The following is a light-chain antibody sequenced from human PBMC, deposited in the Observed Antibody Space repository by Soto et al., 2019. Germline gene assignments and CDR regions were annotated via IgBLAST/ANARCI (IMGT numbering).Light chain of an antibody. CDR2: WAS. CDR1: QSVLYSSNNKNY. V-gene: IGKV4-1*01. CDR3: QQYYSTPGFT. J-gene: IGKJ3*01. Sequence: DIVMTQSPDSLAVSLGERATINCKSGQSVLYSSNNKNYLAWYQQKPGQPPKLLIYWASTRESGVPDRFSGSGSGTDFTLTISSLQAEDVAVYYCQQYYSTPGFTFGPGTKVDIK.